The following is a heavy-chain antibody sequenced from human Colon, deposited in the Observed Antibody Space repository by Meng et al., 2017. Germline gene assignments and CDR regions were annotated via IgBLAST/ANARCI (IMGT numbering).Heavy chain of an antibody. D-gene: IGHD1-26*01. J-gene: IGHJ6*02. CDR2: ISGSGGST. CDR1: GVTFSSYA. V-gene: IGHV3-23*01. Sequence: GESLKTSCAASGVTFSSYAISWVRQAPGEGLEWVSAISGSGGSTYYADSVKGRFTISRDNSKNTLNLKMNSLRAENTAVYYCAKDLARIVGAAIARYYYYGMDVWGQGTTVTVSS. CDR3: AKDLARIVGAAIARYYYYGMDV.